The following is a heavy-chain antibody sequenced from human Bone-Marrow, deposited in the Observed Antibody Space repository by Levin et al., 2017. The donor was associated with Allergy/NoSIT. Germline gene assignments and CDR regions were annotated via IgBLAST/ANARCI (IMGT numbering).Heavy chain of an antibody. CDR3: TRGGSNSNSGLYSYYYYMDV. CDR1: GFSFNTRW. J-gene: IGHJ6*03. Sequence: GESLRLSCAASGFSFNTRWMHWVRQAPGKGPIWVSRINSDGSSTMYADSVKGRFTISRDNAKNTLFLQMNSLGGDDTATYYCTRGGSNSNSGLYSYYYYMDVWGKGTTVTVSS. CDR2: INSDGSST. V-gene: IGHV3-74*03. D-gene: IGHD1-1*01.